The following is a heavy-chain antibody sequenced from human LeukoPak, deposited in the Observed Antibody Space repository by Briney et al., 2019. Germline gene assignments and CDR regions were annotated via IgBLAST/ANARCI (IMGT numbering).Heavy chain of an antibody. CDR1: GFTFDSYA. Sequence: PGGSLRLSCAASGFTFDSYAMSWVRQAPGKGLDWVSGISGGGVSTYYADSVKGRFTISRDNSKNTLYLQMNSLRAEDTAVYYCAKDVRGVVVAAHDYWGQGTLVTVSS. V-gene: IGHV3-23*01. CDR2: ISGGGVST. D-gene: IGHD2-15*01. J-gene: IGHJ4*02. CDR3: AKDVRGVVVAAHDY.